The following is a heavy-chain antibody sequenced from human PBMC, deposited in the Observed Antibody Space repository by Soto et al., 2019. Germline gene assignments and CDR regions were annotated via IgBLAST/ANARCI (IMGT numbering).Heavy chain of an antibody. CDR2: IDPSDSYT. V-gene: IGHV5-10-1*01. J-gene: IGHJ3*02. Sequence: GESLKISCKGFGYSFTSYWISWVRQMPGEGLEWMGRIDPSDSYTNYSPSFQGHVTISADKSISTAYLQWSSLKASDTAMYYCARHSYYYDSSVASTFDIWGQGTMVTVSS. D-gene: IGHD3-22*01. CDR1: GYSFTSYW. CDR3: ARHSYYYDSSVASTFDI.